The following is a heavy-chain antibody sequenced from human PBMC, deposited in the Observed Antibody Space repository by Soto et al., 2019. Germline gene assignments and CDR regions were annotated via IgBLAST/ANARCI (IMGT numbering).Heavy chain of an antibody. J-gene: IGHJ4*02. CDR2: IIPTIGTT. V-gene: IGHV1-69*12. Sequence: QVQLVQSGAEVKKPGSSVKVSCKASGDTFTIFAISWVRQAPGQGLEWMGGIIPTIGTTNYAQRFQGRITITGDESTGTAYLELSSRKSEDTAVYYWASELGSGYEPGDYWGQGTLVPVSS. D-gene: IGHD5-12*01. CDR3: ASELGSGYEPGDY. CDR1: GDTFTIFA.